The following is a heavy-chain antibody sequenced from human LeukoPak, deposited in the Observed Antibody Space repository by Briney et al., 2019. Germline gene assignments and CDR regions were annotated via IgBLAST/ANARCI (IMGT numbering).Heavy chain of an antibody. V-gene: IGHV4-59*01. D-gene: IGHD5-24*01. CDR2: IYYSGST. CDR1: GGSISSYY. CDR3: ARAPVEMATIPDY. J-gene: IGHJ4*02. Sequence: SETLSLTCTVSGGSISSYYWSWIRQPPGKGLEWIGYIYYSGSTNYNPSLKSRVTIPVDTSKNQFSLKLSSVTAADTAVYYCARAPVEMATIPDYWGQGTLVTVSS.